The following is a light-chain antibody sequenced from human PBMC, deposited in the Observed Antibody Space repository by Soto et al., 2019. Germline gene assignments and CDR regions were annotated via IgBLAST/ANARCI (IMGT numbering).Light chain of an antibody. CDR2: DVS. Sequence: QSALTQPASVSGSPGQSITLSCTGTSSDVGGYNYVSWYQQHPGKAPKLMIYDVSNRPSGVSNRFSGSKSGNTASLTISGLQAEDEADYYCSSYTSRSSSTYAFGTGTKVTVL. J-gene: IGLJ1*01. CDR3: SSYTSRSSSTYA. V-gene: IGLV2-14*01. CDR1: SSDVGGYNY.